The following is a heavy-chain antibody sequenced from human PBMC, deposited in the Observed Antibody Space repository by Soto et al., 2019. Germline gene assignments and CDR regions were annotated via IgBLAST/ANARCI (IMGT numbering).Heavy chain of an antibody. J-gene: IGHJ4*02. V-gene: IGHV1-69*06. CDR1: GGTFSSYA. Sequence: GASVKVSCKASGGTFSSYAISWVRQAPGQGLEWMGGIIPIFGTANYAQKFQGRVTITADKSTSTAYMELSSLRSEDTAVYYCARASGYCSGGSCYEEVYWGQGTLVTVSS. D-gene: IGHD2-15*01. CDR2: IIPIFGTA. CDR3: ARASGYCSGGSCYEEVY.